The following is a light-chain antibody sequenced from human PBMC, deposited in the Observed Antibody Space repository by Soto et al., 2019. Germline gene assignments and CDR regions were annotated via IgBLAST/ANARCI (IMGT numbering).Light chain of an antibody. J-gene: IGKJ4*01. CDR3: QRYNNWPLT. Sequence: PGERATLSCRASRTVDGNYLAWYHQKPGQPPRLLIHSASTRATSVPARFSGSRSGTEFTLTINSLQSEDFTVYYCQRYNNWPLTFGGGTKVDIK. V-gene: IGKV3-15*01. CDR2: SAS. CDR1: RTVDGNY.